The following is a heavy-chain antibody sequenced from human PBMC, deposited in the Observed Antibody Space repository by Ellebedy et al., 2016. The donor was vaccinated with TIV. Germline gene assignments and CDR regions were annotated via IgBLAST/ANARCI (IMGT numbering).Heavy chain of an antibody. J-gene: IGHJ6*02. CDR2: VRSSGDTT. D-gene: IGHD1-7*01. CDR3: AKDVSVGTTQSFYGRDV. V-gene: IGHV3-23*01. Sequence: GESLKLSCAASGFSFTNYAMNWVRQAPGKVLEGVSAVRSSGDTTYYAASVQGRFTVSSDNPKNTLYLQMNSLRAEDTAVYYCAKDVSVGTTQSFYGRDVWGQGTTVTVSS. CDR1: GFSFTNYA.